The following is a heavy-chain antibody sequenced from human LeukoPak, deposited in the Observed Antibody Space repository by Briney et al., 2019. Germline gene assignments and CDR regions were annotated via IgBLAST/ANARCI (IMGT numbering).Heavy chain of an antibody. D-gene: IGHD4-23*01. V-gene: IGHV3-9*01. CDR2: ITWGRDNL. CDR1: GFIFDDYA. J-gene: IGHJ4*02. Sequence: PGGSLRLSCGVSGFIFDDYAMHWVRQAPGKGLEWVSGITWGRDNLAYAASVKGRFTISRDNSKNTLYLQMNSLRAEDTAVHYCAKEDDYGGNLGFWGQGTLVTVSS. CDR3: AKEDDYGGNLGF.